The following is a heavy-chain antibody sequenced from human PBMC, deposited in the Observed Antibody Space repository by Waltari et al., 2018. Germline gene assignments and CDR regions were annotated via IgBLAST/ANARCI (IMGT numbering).Heavy chain of an antibody. CDR2: INHSGST. Sequence: QVQLQQWGAGLLKPSETLSLTCAVYGGSFSGYYWSWIRQPPGKGLEWIGEINHSGSTNYNPSLKSRVTISVDTSKNQFSLKLSSVTAADTAVYYCAMQLGALGATRNGYWGQGTLVTVSS. CDR3: AMQLGALGATRNGY. J-gene: IGHJ4*02. D-gene: IGHD1-26*01. V-gene: IGHV4-34*01. CDR1: GGSFSGYY.